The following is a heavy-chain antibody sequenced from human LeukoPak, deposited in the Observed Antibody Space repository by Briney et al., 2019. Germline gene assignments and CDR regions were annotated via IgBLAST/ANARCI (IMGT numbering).Heavy chain of an antibody. V-gene: IGHV3-30*04. J-gene: IGHJ4*02. D-gene: IGHD6-19*01. CDR1: GFTFSSYT. CDR2: ISYDGSDE. CDR3: AKDSSGWLDY. Sequence: PGRSLTLSCATSGFTFSSYTMHWVRQAPGKGPEWLALISYDGSDESYADSVKGRFTISRDNSRNTLFLQMNSLRAEDTAVYYCAKDSSGWLDYWGQGTLVTVSS.